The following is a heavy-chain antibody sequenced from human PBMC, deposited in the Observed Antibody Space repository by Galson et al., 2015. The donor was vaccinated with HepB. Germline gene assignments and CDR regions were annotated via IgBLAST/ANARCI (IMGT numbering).Heavy chain of an antibody. J-gene: IGHJ4*02. CDR1: GYTFTSYY. V-gene: IGHV1-46*01. CDR3: ARGPPQQWLLIDY. Sequence: SVKVSCKAFGYTFTSYYMHWVRQAPGQGLEWMGLIFPSGGSTSYAQKFHGRVTMTRDTSTSTVYMALSSPRSEDTAVYYCARGPPQQWLLIDYWGQGTLVTVSS. CDR2: IFPSGGST. D-gene: IGHD6-19*01.